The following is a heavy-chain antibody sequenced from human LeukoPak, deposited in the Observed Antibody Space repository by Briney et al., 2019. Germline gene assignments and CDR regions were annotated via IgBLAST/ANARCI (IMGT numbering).Heavy chain of an antibody. D-gene: IGHD3-9*01. CDR3: ARAAGYDILTGASTTGMDV. CDR1: GGSISSYY. J-gene: IGHJ6*02. Sequence: NSSETLSLTCTVSGGSISSYYWSWIRQPPGKGLEWIGYIYYSGSTNYNPSLKSRVTISVDTSKNQFSLKLSSVTAADTAVYYCARAAGYDILTGASTTGMDVWGQGTTVTVSS. CDR2: IYYSGST. V-gene: IGHV4-59*01.